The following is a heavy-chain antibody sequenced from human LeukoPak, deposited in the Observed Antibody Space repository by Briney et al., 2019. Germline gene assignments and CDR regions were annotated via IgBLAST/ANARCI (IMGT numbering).Heavy chain of an antibody. Sequence: GASVKVSCKASGYTFTAYYMHWVRQAPGQVRQAPGQGLEWMGIINPSGGSTTYAQKFQGRVTMTRDTSTSTLYMELSSLRSEDTAVYYCARYSSGDYWGQGTLVTVSS. D-gene: IGHD6-19*01. CDR3: ARYSSGDY. V-gene: IGHV1-46*01. CDR2: INPSGGST. CDR1: GYTFTAYY. J-gene: IGHJ4*02.